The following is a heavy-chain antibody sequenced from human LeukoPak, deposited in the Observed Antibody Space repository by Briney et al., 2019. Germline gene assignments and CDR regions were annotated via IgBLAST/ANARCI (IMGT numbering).Heavy chain of an antibody. D-gene: IGHD5-12*01. V-gene: IGHV4-39*02. CDR3: ARRYGYSNWYWFDP. Sequence: PSETLSLTCTVSGSSISSSSYYWGWIRQPPGKGLEWIGNIYYSGSSYYNPSLKSRVTISVDTSKNHFSLKLSSVTAADMAVYYCARRYGYSNWYWFDPWGQGTLVTVSS. CDR1: GSSISSSSYY. CDR2: IYYSGSS. J-gene: IGHJ5*02.